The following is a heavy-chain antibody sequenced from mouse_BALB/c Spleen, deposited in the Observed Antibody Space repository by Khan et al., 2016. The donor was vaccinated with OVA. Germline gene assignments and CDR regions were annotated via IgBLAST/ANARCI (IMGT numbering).Heavy chain of an antibody. Sequence: QVQLKESGAELARPGASVKMSCKASGYTFTSYTIHWIKLRPGQGLEWIGYINPSNGYTNYNQKFRDKATLTADKSSTTAYMQLSSLTSDDSAVYNCVRDGAYHRNDGWFAYWGQGTLGNVSA. V-gene: IGHV1-4*01. CDR1: GYTFTSYT. J-gene: IGHJ3*01. D-gene: IGHD2-14*01. CDR3: VRDGAYHRNDGWFAY. CDR2: INPSNGYT.